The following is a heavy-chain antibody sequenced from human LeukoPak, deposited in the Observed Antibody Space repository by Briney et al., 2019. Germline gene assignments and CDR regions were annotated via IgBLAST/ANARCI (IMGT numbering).Heavy chain of an antibody. V-gene: IGHV4-34*01. D-gene: IGHD3-10*01. CDR1: GGSFSGYY. CDR3: ARAPLLVTMVRGVTESDLFDP. J-gene: IGHJ5*02. Sequence: SETLSLTCAVYGGSFSGYYWSWIRQPPGKGLEWNGEINHSGSTNYNPSLKSRVTISVDTSKNQFSLKLSSVTAADTAVYYCARAPLLVTMVRGVTESDLFDPWGQGTLVTVSS. CDR2: INHSGST.